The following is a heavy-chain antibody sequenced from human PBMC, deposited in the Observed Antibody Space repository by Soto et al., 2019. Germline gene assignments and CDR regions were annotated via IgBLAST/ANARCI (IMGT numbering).Heavy chain of an antibody. CDR3: ARTGSNGAYHYYGMDV. D-gene: IGHD2-8*01. CDR2: IYPGDSDT. CDR1: GYRFSSYW. V-gene: IGHV5-51*01. J-gene: IGHJ6*02. Sequence: GESLKISCKGSGYRFSSYWIAWVRQMPGKGLERMGIIYPGDSDTRYSPSFQGQVTFSVDKSNNTAYLQWSSLKASDTAMYYCARTGSNGAYHYYGMDVWGQGTAVTGSS.